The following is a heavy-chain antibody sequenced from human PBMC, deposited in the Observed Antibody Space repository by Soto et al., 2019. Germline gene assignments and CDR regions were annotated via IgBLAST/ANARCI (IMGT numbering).Heavy chain of an antibody. V-gene: IGHV4-59*08. CDR3: ARRYGSCFDY. Sequence: QVQLQESGPGLVKPSETLSLTCTVSGGSISSYYWSWIRQPPGKRLEWIGYIYYSGSTNYNPSLXGXLXTXXDTSKNQFSLKLSSVTAADPAVYYCARRYGSCFDYWGQGTLVTVSS. CDR1: GGSISSYY. D-gene: IGHD5-18*01. CDR2: IYYSGST. J-gene: IGHJ4*02.